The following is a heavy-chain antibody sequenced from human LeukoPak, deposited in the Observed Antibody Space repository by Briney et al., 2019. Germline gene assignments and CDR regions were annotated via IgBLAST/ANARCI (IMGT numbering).Heavy chain of an antibody. CDR3: AREVEEWFPTNWFDP. CDR1: GFTFSSYS. Sequence: GGSLRLSCAASGFTFSSYSMNWVRQAPGKGLEWVSSISSSSSYIYYADSVKGRFTISRDNAKNSLYLQMNSLRAEDTAVYYCAREVEEWFPTNWFDPWGQGTLVTVSS. CDR2: ISSSSSYI. D-gene: IGHD3-3*01. J-gene: IGHJ5*02. V-gene: IGHV3-21*01.